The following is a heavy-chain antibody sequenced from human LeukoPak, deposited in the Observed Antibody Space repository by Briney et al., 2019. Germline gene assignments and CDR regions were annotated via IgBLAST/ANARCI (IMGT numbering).Heavy chain of an antibody. CDR2: IYSGGGT. D-gene: IGHD4-17*01. Sequence: GGSLRLSCAASGLTVSSNYMSWVRQAPGKGLEWVSVIYSGGGTYYADSVKGRFTISRDNSKNTLYLQMNSLRAEDTAVYYCARDMTTVTAGDYWGQGTLVTVSS. V-gene: IGHV3-66*01. J-gene: IGHJ4*02. CDR1: GLTVSSNY. CDR3: ARDMTTVTAGDY.